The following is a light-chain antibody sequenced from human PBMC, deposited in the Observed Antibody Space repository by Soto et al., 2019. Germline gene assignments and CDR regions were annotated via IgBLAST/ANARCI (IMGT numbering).Light chain of an antibody. CDR2: GAS. Sequence: EIVLTQSPGTLSLSPGERATLSCRARQSITSNFLAWYQQKPGQAPRLLIYGASTRAAGVPDRFSASGSGTDFTLTITRLEPEDFAVYYCQQYGRSPLMYTFGQGTKLGVK. J-gene: IGKJ2*01. V-gene: IGKV3-20*01. CDR3: QQYGRSPLMYT. CDR1: QSITSNF.